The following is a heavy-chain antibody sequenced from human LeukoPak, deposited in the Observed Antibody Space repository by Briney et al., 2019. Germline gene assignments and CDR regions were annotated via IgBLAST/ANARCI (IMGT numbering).Heavy chain of an antibody. D-gene: IGHD2-2*01. CDR1: GGSFSGYY. CDR2: INHSGST. CDR3: ARRTDCSSTSCYRTSYYGMDV. J-gene: IGHJ6*02. Sequence: SETLSLTCAVYGGSFSGYYWSWIRQPPGKGLERIGEINHSGSTNYNPSLKSRVTISVDTSKNQFSLKLSSVTAADTAVYYCARRTDCSSTSCYRTSYYGMDVWGQGTTVTVSS. V-gene: IGHV4-34*01.